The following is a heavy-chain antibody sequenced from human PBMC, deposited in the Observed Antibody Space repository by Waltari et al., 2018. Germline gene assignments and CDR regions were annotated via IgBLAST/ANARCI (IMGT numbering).Heavy chain of an antibody. CDR3: ARDTAAALGGAFDI. V-gene: IGHV3-74*01. D-gene: IGHD6-13*01. CDR1: GFTFSSYW. J-gene: IGHJ3*02. CDR2: LNSVGSST. Sequence: EVQLVESGGGLVQPGGSLRLSCAASGFTFSSYWMHWVRQAPGKGLVWGSRLNSVGSSTSSADSLKGRFTISIDNAKNTLYLQMNSLRAEDTAVYYCARDTAAALGGAFDIWGQGTMVTVSS.